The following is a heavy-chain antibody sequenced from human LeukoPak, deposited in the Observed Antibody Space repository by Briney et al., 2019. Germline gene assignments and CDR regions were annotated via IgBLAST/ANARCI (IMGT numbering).Heavy chain of an antibody. J-gene: IGHJ4*02. V-gene: IGHV1-69*13. CDR3: ARALTGGYCSSTSCYRGGFDY. Sequence: ASVKVSCKASGGTFSSYGISWVRQAPGQGLEWMGGIIPIFGTANYAQKFQGRVTITADESTSTAYMELSSLRSEDTAVYYCARALTGGYCSSTSCYRGGFDYWGQGTLVTVSS. CDR2: IIPIFGTA. D-gene: IGHD2-2*01. CDR1: GGTFSSYG.